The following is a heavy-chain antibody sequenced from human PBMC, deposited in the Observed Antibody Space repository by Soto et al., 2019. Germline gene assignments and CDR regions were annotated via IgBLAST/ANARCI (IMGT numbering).Heavy chain of an antibody. CDR1: GFSLTTSGVG. D-gene: IGHD3-16*01. CDR2: IYWDDDK. V-gene: IGHV2-5*02. Sequence: QITLKESGPTLVKPTQTLTLTCTFSGFSLTTSGVGVGWIRQPPGKALEWLVLIYWDDDKRYSPSLKSRLTITKDTSKNQVVLTMTNMDPVDTATYYCAHRITAAGGRDYWGQGTLVTVSS. CDR3: AHRITAAGGRDY. J-gene: IGHJ4*02.